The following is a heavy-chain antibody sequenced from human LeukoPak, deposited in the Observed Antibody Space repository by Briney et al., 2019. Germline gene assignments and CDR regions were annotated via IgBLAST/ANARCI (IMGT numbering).Heavy chain of an antibody. Sequence: SETLSLTCSVSGGSISGYYWSWIRQPPGKGLECIGYISYSGTTHYNPSLKSRVTISVDTSKNQFSLKVTSVTAADTAVYYCARDNYDYVWRSYRHLDYWGQGNLVTVSS. V-gene: IGHV4-59*01. CDR2: ISYSGTT. J-gene: IGHJ4*02. D-gene: IGHD3-16*02. CDR3: ARDNYDYVWRSYRHLDY. CDR1: GGSISGYY.